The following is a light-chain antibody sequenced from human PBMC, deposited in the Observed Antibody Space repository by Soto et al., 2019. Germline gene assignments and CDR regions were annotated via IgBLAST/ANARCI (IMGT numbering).Light chain of an antibody. CDR2: DAF. CDR3: QQRGNWSQT. Sequence: EIVLTQSPATLSLSPGERATLSCRASQSVRSYLAWYQQKPGQTPRLLIYDAFNRSTGIPARFSGSGSGTDFTLTISSLEPEDFAVYYFQQRGNWSQTFGPGTKVDI. V-gene: IGKV3-11*01. CDR1: QSVRSY. J-gene: IGKJ3*01.